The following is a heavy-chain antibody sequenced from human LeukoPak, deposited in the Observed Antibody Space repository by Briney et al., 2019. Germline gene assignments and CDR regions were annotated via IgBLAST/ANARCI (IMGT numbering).Heavy chain of an antibody. V-gene: IGHV3-7*02. CDR2: IKPDGSEI. D-gene: IGHD2-15*01. CDR3: TRSLDY. Sequence: PGGSLRLSCAASGFTLSGYRIDWVRQTPGKGLEWVANIKPDGSEIYYVDSVKGRFTISRDNAKNSLYLQMNSLRAEDTAVYYCTRSLDYWGQGTLVTVSS. CDR1: GFTLSGYR. J-gene: IGHJ4*02.